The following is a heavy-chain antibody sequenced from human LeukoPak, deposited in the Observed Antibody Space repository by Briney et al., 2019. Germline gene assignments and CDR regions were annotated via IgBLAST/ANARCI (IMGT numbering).Heavy chain of an antibody. CDR1: GGSFSGYY. CDR3: ARGRPYNSNYSTLSCRGSLFDY. CDR2: INHSGST. Sequence: SETLSLTCAVYGGSFSGYYWSWIRQPPGKGLEWIGEINHSGSTNYNPSLKSRVTISVDTSKNPFSLKLSSVTAADTAVYYCARGRPYNSNYSTLSCRGSLFDYWGQGTLVTVSS. J-gene: IGHJ4*02. D-gene: IGHD1-7*01. V-gene: IGHV4-34*01.